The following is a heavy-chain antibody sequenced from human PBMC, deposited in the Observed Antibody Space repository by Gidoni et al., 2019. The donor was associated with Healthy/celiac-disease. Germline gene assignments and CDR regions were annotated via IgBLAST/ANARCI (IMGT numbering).Heavy chain of an antibody. CDR3: ARDPGFDKRSNWFDP. V-gene: IGHV1-46*01. D-gene: IGHD2-15*01. CDR2: INPSGGST. Sequence: VRQAPGQGLEWMGIINPSGGSTSYAQKFQGRVTMTRDTSTSTVYMELSSLRSEDTAVYYCARDPGFDKRSNWFDPWGQGTLVTVSS. J-gene: IGHJ5*02.